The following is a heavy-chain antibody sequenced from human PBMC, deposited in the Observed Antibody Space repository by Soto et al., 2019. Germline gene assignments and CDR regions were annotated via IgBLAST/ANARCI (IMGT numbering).Heavy chain of an antibody. CDR1: GFTFSSYG. Sequence: QVQLVESGGGVVQPGRSLRLSCAASGFTFSSYGMHWVRQAPGKGLEWVAVISYDESNKYYADSVKGRLTISRDNSKNTVYLQMNSLRGEDTAVYYCAKDNGSGCDWLRVGDASDIWGQGTMVTVSS. D-gene: IGHD5-12*01. J-gene: IGHJ3*02. V-gene: IGHV3-30*18. CDR3: AKDNGSGCDWLRVGDASDI. CDR2: ISYDESNK.